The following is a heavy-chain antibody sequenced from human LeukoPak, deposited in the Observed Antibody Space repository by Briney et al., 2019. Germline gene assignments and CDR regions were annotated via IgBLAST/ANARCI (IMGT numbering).Heavy chain of an antibody. CDR1: GFTFSSYS. CDR3: ASLVTMVRGVT. V-gene: IGHV3-21*01. J-gene: IGHJ4*02. D-gene: IGHD3-10*01. CDR2: ISSSSSYI. Sequence: GGSLRLSRAASGFTFSSYSMNWVRQAPGKGLEWVSSISSSSSYIYYADSVKGRFTISRDNAKNSLYLQMNSLRAEDTAVYYCASLVTMVRGVTWGQGTLVTVSS.